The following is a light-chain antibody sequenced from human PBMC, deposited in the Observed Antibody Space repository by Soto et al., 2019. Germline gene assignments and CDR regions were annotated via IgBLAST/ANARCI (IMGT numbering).Light chain of an antibody. J-gene: IGKJ1*01. CDR2: KAS. Sequence: DVVMTQSPLSLPVTLGQPASISCRSSQSLVYSDGNTYLNWFQQRPGQSPRRLIYKASNRDSGVPDRFSGSGSCTDYTLKIRRVEAEDVGVYYCMQGTHWPPTFGQGTKVDTK. V-gene: IGKV2-30*01. CDR3: MQGTHWPPT. CDR1: QSLVYSDGNTY.